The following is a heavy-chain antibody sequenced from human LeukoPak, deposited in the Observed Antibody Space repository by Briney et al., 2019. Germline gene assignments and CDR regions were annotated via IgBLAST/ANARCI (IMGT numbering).Heavy chain of an antibody. CDR2: ISGSGGST. Sequence: GGSLRLSCAASGFTFSSYAMSLVRQAPGKGLEWVSAISGSGGSTYYADSVKGRFTISRDNSKNTLYLQMNSLRAEDTAVYYCAKVGGSYRYTPFDYWGQGTLVTVSS. V-gene: IGHV3-23*01. D-gene: IGHD3-16*02. CDR3: AKVGGSYRYTPFDY. CDR1: GFTFSSYA. J-gene: IGHJ4*02.